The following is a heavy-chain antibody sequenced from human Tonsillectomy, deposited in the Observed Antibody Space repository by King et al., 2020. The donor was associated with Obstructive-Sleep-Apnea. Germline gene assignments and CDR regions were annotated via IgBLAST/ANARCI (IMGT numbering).Heavy chain of an antibody. CDR3: AKDLLSRYSYGPFDY. CDR1: GFTFSSYA. V-gene: IGHV3-23*04. CDR2: ISGSGGST. Sequence: VQLVESGGGLVQPGGSLRLSCAASGFTFSSYAISWVRQAPGKGLEWVSIISGSGGSTYYADSVKGRFTISRDNSKNTRYLQMNSLRAEDTAVYYCAKDLLSRYSYGPFDYWGQGTLVTVSS. D-gene: IGHD5-18*01. J-gene: IGHJ4*02.